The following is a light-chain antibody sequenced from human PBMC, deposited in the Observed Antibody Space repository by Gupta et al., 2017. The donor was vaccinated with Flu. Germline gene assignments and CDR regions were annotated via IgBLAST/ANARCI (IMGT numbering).Light chain of an antibody. J-gene: IGLJ3*02. CDR3: CSYAGTYTWV. V-gene: IGLV2-11*01. Sequence: QSPLTQPRSVSGSPGQSVTISCTGTSGDVGAYDYVSWHQHHPGKAHKLIIYDVSKRPSGVPDRFSGSTSGNTASLTISGLQAEEEADYYCCSYAGTYTWVFGGGTKVTVL. CDR1: SGDVGAYDY. CDR2: DVS.